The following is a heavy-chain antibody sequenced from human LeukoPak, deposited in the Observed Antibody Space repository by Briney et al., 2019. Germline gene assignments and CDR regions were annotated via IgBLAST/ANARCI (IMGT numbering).Heavy chain of an antibody. Sequence: VASVKVSCKASGGTFSSYAISWVRQAPGQGLEWMGGIIPIFGTANYAQKFQGRVTITADESTSTAYMELSSLRSEDTAVYYCARGDGPAACHYWGQGTLVTVSS. CDR2: IIPIFGTA. D-gene: IGHD2-2*01. V-gene: IGHV1-69*13. J-gene: IGHJ4*02. CDR1: GGTFSSYA. CDR3: ARGDGPAACHY.